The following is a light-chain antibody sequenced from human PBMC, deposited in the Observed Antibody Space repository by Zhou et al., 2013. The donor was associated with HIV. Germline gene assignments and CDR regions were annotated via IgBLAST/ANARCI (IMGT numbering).Light chain of an antibody. CDR1: LSIRKA. CDR3: QQTYSVDVS. Sequence: DIQMTQSPSTLSASVGDRVSITCRSSLSIRKALNWYQHKPGRAPQLLIYQVSTLQSGVTPRFNGSGSGTDFILTIDSLQPEDFATYYCQQTYSVDVSFGGGTKVDMK. CDR2: QVS. V-gene: IGKV1-39*01. J-gene: IGKJ4*01.